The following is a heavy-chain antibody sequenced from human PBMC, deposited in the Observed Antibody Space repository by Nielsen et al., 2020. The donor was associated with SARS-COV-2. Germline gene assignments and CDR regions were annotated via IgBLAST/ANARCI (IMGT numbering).Heavy chain of an antibody. CDR2: ISYDGSNK. CDR3: AKDWTAIVVVPSGGVDY. V-gene: IGHV3-30*18. J-gene: IGHJ4*02. Sequence: SCAASGFTFSTYGMHWVRQAPGKGLEWVAAISYDGSNKYYVDSVKGRFTISRDNSKNTLYLQMSSLREEDTAVYYCAKDWTAIVVVPSGGVDYWGQGTLVTVSS. CDR1: GFTFSTYG. D-gene: IGHD2-15*01.